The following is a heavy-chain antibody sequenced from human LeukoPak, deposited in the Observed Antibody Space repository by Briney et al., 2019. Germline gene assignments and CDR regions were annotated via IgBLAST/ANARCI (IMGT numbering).Heavy chain of an antibody. Sequence: NPGGSLRLSCAASGFTFSSYGMNWVRQAPGKGLEWVSSISSSSSYIYYADSVKGRFTISRDNAKNSLYLQMNSLRAEDTAVFYCATNDYGASDYWGQGTLVTVSS. CDR2: ISSSSSYI. CDR1: GFTFSSYG. V-gene: IGHV3-21*01. J-gene: IGHJ4*02. D-gene: IGHD4-17*01. CDR3: ATNDYGASDY.